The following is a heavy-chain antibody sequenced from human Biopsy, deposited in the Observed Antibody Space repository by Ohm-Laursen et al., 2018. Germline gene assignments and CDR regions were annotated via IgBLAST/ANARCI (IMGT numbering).Heavy chain of an antibody. D-gene: IGHD5-12*01. V-gene: IGHV4-34*01. CDR3: ARGSGYFKLDV. CDR1: GESSSGYF. CDR2: INQSGST. J-gene: IGHJ6*02. Sequence: PGTLSLTCAVNGESSSGYFWNWIRQPPGKGLGWIGEINQSGSTKYNPSLKRRATLSADSSNSQFSLRLTSVTAADTAIYYCARGSGYFKLDVWGQGTTVTVSS.